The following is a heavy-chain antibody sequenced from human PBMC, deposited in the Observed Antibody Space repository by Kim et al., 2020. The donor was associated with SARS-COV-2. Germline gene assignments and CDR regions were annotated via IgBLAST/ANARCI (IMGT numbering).Heavy chain of an antibody. CDR3: ARDDGYNHRVFDY. D-gene: IGHD6-25*01. Sequence: SVKVSCKASGGTFSSYAISWVRQAPGQGLEWMGGIIPIFGTANYAQKFQGRVTITADESTSTAYMELSSLRSEDTAVYYCARDDGYNHRVFDYWGQGTLVTVSS. V-gene: IGHV1-69*13. CDR1: GGTFSSYA. CDR2: IIPIFGTA. J-gene: IGHJ4*02.